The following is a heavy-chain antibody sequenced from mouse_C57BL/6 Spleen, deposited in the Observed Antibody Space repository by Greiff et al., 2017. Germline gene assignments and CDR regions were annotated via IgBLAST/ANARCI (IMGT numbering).Heavy chain of an antibody. Sequence: QVQLQQPGTELVKPGASVTLSCKASGYTFTSYWMHWVKQRPGQGLEWIGNINPRNGGTNYNEKFKSKATLTVDKSSSTAYMQLSRLTSEDSAVYDCARDDWAWFAYWGQGTLVTVSA. V-gene: IGHV1-53*01. D-gene: IGHD2-4*01. J-gene: IGHJ3*01. CDR1: GYTFTSYW. CDR2: INPRNGGT. CDR3: ARDDWAWFAY.